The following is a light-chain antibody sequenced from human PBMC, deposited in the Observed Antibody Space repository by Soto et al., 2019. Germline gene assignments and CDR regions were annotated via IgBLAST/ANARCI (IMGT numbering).Light chain of an antibody. CDR3: QHYGRSPPIT. CDR2: GAS. J-gene: IGKJ5*01. V-gene: IGKV3-20*01. CDR1: QSVSSSY. Sequence: EVVLTQSPGTLSLSPGERATLSCRASQSVSSSYVVWYQQKPSQAPSLLIYGASSRATGIPDRFSGSASGTDFTLTISRLEPEDFAVYYCQHYGRSPPITFGQGTRLEIK.